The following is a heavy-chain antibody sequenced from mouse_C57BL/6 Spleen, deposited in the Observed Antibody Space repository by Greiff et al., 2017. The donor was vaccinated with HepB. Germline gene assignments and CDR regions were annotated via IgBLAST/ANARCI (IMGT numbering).Heavy chain of an antibody. CDR3: ARAAYYYGSSYGYYAMDY. V-gene: IGHV1-82*01. D-gene: IGHD1-1*01. CDR2: IYPGDGDT. CDR1: GYAFSSSW. Sequence: QVQLQQSGPELVKPGASVKISCKASGYAFSSSWMNWVKQRPGKGLEWIGRIYPGDGDTNYNGKFKGKATLTADKSSSTAYMQLSSLTSEDSAVYFCARAAYYYGSSYGYYAMDYWGQGTSVTVSS. J-gene: IGHJ4*01.